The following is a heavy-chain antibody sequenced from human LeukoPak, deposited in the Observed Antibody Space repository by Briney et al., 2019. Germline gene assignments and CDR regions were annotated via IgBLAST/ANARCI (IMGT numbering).Heavy chain of an antibody. CDR2: IYSSGST. D-gene: IGHD6-19*01. Sequence: PETLSLTCTVSGGSISGYYWSWIRQPPGNGLEWIGYIYSSGSTNYNPSLKSRVTISVDTSNNQFSLKLSSVTAADTAVYYCARRAVPENYFDYWGQGTLVTVSS. CDR3: ARRAVPENYFDY. V-gene: IGHV4-59*08. CDR1: GGSISGYY. J-gene: IGHJ4*02.